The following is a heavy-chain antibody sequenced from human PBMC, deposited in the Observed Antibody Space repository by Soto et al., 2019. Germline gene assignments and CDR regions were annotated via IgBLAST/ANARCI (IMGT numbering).Heavy chain of an antibody. V-gene: IGHV4-4*02. CDR3: ARSFGWYAIDH. Sequence: QLQLQESGPGLVKPSETLSLICTVSSGSISVEQLWTWVRQPPGKGLEWIGEIHHSGSTNENPSLRSRVTMSVDKSKNQFSLKLNSVTAADTAVYFCARSFGWYAIDHWGQGTLVIVSS. CDR1: SGSISVEQL. J-gene: IGHJ4*02. CDR2: IHHSGST. D-gene: IGHD6-19*01.